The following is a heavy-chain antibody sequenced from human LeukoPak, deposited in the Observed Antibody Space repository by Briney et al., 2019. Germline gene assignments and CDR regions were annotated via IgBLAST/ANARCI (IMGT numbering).Heavy chain of an antibody. CDR3: ARVHTSSYAADL. CDR1: GFTFSTYS. J-gene: IGHJ5*02. CDR2: ISSSSSTI. Sequence: GGSLRLSCAASGFTFSTYSIDWIRQAPGKGLEWISYISSSSSTIDFADSVKGRFTISRDNARNSVYLQMNSLRAEDTAVYYCARVHTSSYAADLWGQGTLVTVSS. D-gene: IGHD3-22*01. V-gene: IGHV3-48*04.